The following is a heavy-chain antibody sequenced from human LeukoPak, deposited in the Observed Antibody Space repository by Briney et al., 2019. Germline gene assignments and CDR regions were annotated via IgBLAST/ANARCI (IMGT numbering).Heavy chain of an antibody. D-gene: IGHD3-10*01. V-gene: IGHV4-4*07. Sequence: SETLSPTCTVSGGSISSYYWSWIRQPAGKGLEWIGRIYTTGSTNYNPSLKSRVTMSVDTSKNQFSLKLSSVTAADTAVYYCARQPITMVRGYYYDYMDVWGKGTTVTVSS. J-gene: IGHJ6*03. CDR1: GGSISSYY. CDR3: ARQPITMVRGYYYDYMDV. CDR2: IYTTGST.